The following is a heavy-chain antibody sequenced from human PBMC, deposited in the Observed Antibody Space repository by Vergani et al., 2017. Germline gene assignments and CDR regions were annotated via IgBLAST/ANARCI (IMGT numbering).Heavy chain of an antibody. CDR3: ARATGPWNYGQLVSYYYYMDV. J-gene: IGHJ6*03. D-gene: IGHD6-6*01. V-gene: IGHV3-53*02. CDR1: GFTVSSNY. CDR2: IYSGGST. Sequence: EVQLVETGGGLIQPGGSLRLSCAASGFTVSSNYMSWVRQAPGKGLEWVSVIYSGGSTYYADSVKGRFTISSDNSKNTLYLQMNSLRAEDTAVYYCARATGPWNYGQLVSYYYYMDVWGKGTTVTVSS.